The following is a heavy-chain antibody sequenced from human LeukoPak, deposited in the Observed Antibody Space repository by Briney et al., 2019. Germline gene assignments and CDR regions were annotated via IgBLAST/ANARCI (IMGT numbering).Heavy chain of an antibody. CDR1: GFILNNYA. CDR3: AINSGY. CDR2: ISSSSSYI. Sequence: GGSLRVSCAGSGFILNNYAMRWVRQRPGKGLEWVSSISSSSSYIYYADSVKGRFTISRDNAKNSLYLQMNSLRAEDTAVYYCAINSGYWGQGTLVTVSS. D-gene: IGHD1-26*01. V-gene: IGHV3-21*01. J-gene: IGHJ4*02.